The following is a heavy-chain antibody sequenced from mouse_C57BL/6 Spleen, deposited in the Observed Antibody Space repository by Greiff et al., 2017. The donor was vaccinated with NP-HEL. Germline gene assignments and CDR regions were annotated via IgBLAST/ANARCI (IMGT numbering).Heavy chain of an antibody. Sequence: QVQLKQSGAELVKPGASVKISCKASGYAFSSYWMNWVKQRPGKGLEWIGQIYPRGGDTNYNGKFKGKATLTADKSSSTAYMQLSSLTSEASAVYVCASRIYYYGSSYAMDYWGQGTSVTVSS. CDR2: IYPRGGDT. D-gene: IGHD1-1*01. J-gene: IGHJ4*01. CDR3: ASRIYYYGSSYAMDY. V-gene: IGHV1-80*01. CDR1: GYAFSSYW.